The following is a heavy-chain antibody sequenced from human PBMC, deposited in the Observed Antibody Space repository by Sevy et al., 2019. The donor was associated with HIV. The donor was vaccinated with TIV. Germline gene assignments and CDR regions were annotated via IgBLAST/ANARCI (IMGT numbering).Heavy chain of an antibody. D-gene: IGHD3-22*01. CDR1: GNTLTQLS. CDR2: FDPEDDER. CDR3: ATTKDYYENSGDPFDY. Sequence: ASVKVYCKVSGNTLTQLSMNWVRQVPGKGLEWMGSFDPEDDERIYAQKFQGRVTMTEDTSTDTAYMELSSLKSEDTAVSYCATTKDYYENSGDPFDYRGQGTLVTVSS. J-gene: IGHJ4*02. V-gene: IGHV1-24*01.